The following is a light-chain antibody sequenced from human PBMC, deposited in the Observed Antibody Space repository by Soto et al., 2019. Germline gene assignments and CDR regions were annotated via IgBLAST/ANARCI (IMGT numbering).Light chain of an antibody. J-gene: IGKJ1*01. Sequence: DLQMTQSPSSVSASVGDRVTITCRTSQAISTWLAWYQQKPGKAPKLLIYAASNLQTGVPSRFSGSGSGTDFSLTISSLQPEDFATYYCHQANSLPRTFGQGTKVVLK. CDR3: HQANSLPRT. CDR1: QAISTW. CDR2: AAS. V-gene: IGKV1D-12*01.